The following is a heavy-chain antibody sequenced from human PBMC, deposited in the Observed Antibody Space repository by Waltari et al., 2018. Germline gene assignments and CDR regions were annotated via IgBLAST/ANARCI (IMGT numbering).Heavy chain of an antibody. CDR2: IKSKTDGGTT. V-gene: IGHV3-15*07. CDR3: TVLRFLEWLLLDRGGGDY. J-gene: IGHJ4*02. Sequence: EVQLVESGGGLVKPGGSLRLSCAASGFTFSNAWMNWVRQAPGKGLEWVGRIKSKTDGGTTDYAAPVKGRFTISRDDSKNTLYLQMNSLKTEDTAVYYSTVLRFLEWLLLDRGGGDYWGQGTLVTVSS. D-gene: IGHD3-3*01. CDR1: GFTFSNAW.